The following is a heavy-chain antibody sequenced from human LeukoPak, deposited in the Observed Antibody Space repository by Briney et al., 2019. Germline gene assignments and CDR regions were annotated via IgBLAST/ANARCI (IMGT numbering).Heavy chain of an antibody. V-gene: IGHV3-48*03. CDR3: ARIFSSGWSY. Sequence: GGSLRLSCAASGFFFSAYEMNWVRQATGKGLEWVSYISSSGSTISSADSVKGRFTISTNNANKALYLQINSRSAEDNAVYYCARIFSSGWSYWGQGTLVTVSS. CDR2: ISSSGSTI. D-gene: IGHD6-19*01. J-gene: IGHJ4*02. CDR1: GFFFSAYE.